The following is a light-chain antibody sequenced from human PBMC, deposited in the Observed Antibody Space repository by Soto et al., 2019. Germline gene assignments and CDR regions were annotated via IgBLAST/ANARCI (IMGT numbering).Light chain of an antibody. V-gene: IGKV3-20*01. CDR2: DAS. CDR1: QSVGRNY. Sequence: EIVLTQSPGTLSLSPGESATLSCRASQSVGRNYLAWFQHKPDQAPRLLIYDASNRATGVPDRFSGSGSGTDFTLSVTRLEPEDFATYYCLQHNTYPRTFGRGTKVEIK. CDR3: LQHNTYPRT. J-gene: IGKJ1*01.